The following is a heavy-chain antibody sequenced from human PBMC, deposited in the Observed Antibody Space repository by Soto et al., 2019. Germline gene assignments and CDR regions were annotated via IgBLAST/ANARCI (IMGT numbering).Heavy chain of an antibody. V-gene: IGHV4-4*07. Sequence: QVQLQESGPGLLKPSETLSLTCTVSGASMRNYYWSWIRQPAGKGLEWIGRIFGSGETYYNPSLKSRVFLSIDLSRSQVSLELTSVTAADTAVYFCVRDGDYSDNNGYPLFDYWGQGTLVTVSP. CDR2: IFGSGET. CDR3: VRDGDYSDNNGYPLFDY. D-gene: IGHD3-22*01. J-gene: IGHJ4*02. CDR1: GASMRNYY.